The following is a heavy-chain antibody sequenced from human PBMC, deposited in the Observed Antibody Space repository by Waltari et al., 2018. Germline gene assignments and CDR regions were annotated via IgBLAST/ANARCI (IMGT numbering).Heavy chain of an antibody. CDR1: GYSINSGYY. J-gene: IGHJ4*02. Sequence: QVQLQESGPGLVKPSETLSLTCDVSGYSINSGYYWGWIRQSPGKGLGWIATIYHAGDTFYNPSIKSRVTISMDTSKNQFSLKLNSVTAADTAVYFCSRQVLGYCTSAACRRLESWGQGTLVTVSS. D-gene: IGHD2-2*03. CDR3: SRQVLGYCTSAACRRLES. CDR2: IYHAGDT. V-gene: IGHV4-38-2*01.